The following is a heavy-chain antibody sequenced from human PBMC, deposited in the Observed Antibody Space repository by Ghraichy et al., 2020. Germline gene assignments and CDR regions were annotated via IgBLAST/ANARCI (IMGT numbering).Heavy chain of an antibody. CDR1: GFTFSTYG. V-gene: IGHV3-33*01. D-gene: IGHD3-10*01. CDR3: ARADYYGSGTYWDF. Sequence: GGSLRLSCAASGFTFSTYGMHWVRQAPGKGLEWVAVIWYDGSNKYYADSVKGRFTISRDDSKNTLFLQMNSLRADDTAVYYCARADYYGSGTYWDFWGQGPLVTVSS. CDR2: IWYDGSNK. J-gene: IGHJ4*02.